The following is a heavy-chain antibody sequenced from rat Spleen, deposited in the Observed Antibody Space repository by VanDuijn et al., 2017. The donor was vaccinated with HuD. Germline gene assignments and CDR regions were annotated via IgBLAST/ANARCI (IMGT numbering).Heavy chain of an antibody. J-gene: IGHJ2*01. D-gene: IGHD5-1*01. Sequence: QVQLMESGPGLVQPSETLSLTCTVSGFSLTSYNVHWVRQPPGKGLEWMGVMWSGGSTDYNSALKSRLSISRDTSKNQVFLKMNSLQSEATTTYYCARETGGYVMDAWGQGVMVTVSS. V-gene: IGHV2-45*01. CDR3: ARETGGYVMDA. CDR2: MWSGGST. CDR1: GFSLTSYN.